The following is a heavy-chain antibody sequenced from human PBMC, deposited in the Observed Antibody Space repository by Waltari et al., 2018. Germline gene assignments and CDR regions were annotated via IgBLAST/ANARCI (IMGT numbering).Heavy chain of an antibody. Sequence: QVQLQESGPGLVKPSETLSLTCTVSGGSISSYYWSWIRQPPGKGLEWIGYIYYSGSTNYNPSLKSRVTISVDTSKNQFSLKLSSVTAADTAVYYCARVQVEFGVVIIPVPWFDPWGQGTLVTVSS. D-gene: IGHD3-3*01. CDR3: ARVQVEFGVVIIPVPWFDP. CDR2: IYYSGST. J-gene: IGHJ5*02. CDR1: GGSISSYY. V-gene: IGHV4-59*01.